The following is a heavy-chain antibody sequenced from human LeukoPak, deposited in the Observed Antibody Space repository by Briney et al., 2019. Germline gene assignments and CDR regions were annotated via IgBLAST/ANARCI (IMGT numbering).Heavy chain of an antibody. V-gene: IGHV4-59*01. J-gene: IGHJ6*03. CDR3: ARVLRFLYYMDV. Sequence: PSETLSLTCTVSGGSISSYYWSWIRQSPGKGLEWIGYIYYSGSTNYNPSLKSRVTISVDTSKNQFSLKLSSVTAADTAVYYCARVLRFLYYMDVWGKGTTVTVSS. CDR1: GGSISSYY. D-gene: IGHD3-3*01. CDR2: IYYSGST.